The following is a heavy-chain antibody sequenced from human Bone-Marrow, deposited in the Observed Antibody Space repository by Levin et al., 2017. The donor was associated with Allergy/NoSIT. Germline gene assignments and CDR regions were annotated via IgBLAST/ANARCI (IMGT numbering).Heavy chain of an antibody. J-gene: IGHJ4*02. V-gene: IGHV4-39*01. D-gene: IGHD2-15*01. Sequence: AGGSLRLSCTVSGGSIDSTSHYWGWVRQSPGKGLEWIGTIFFTGSAYYNWSLKSGVTISVDTSKNQFSLKVTSVTATDTAVYYCASFRSSWASLPPTRVGAWFDFWGQGTLVTVSS. CDR2: IFFTGSA. CDR3: ASFRSSWASLPPTRVGAWFDF. CDR1: GGSIDSTSHY.